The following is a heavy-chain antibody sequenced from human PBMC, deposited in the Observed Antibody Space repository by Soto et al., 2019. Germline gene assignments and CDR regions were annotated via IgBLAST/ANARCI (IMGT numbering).Heavy chain of an antibody. V-gene: IGHV3-66*01. D-gene: IGHD6-19*01. CDR2: IYSGDSA. CDR3: AKGGRQWLVTSDFNY. CDR1: GFTVSSNY. Sequence: GGSLRLSCAASGFTVSSNYMNWVRQAPGKGLEWVSVIYSGDSANYADSVKGRFTISRDSSKNTVSLEMTSLRAEDTAVYYCAKGGRQWLVTSDFNYWGQGALVTVSS. J-gene: IGHJ4*02.